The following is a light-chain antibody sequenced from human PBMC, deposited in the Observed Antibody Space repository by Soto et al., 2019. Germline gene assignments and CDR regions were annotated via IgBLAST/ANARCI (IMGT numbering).Light chain of an antibody. J-gene: IGKJ1*01. V-gene: IGKV2-28*01. CDR1: QSLLHSNGYNY. CDR2: LGS. CDR3: MQTLQTPT. Sequence: DIVMTQSPLSLPVTPGEPASISCRSSQSLLHSNGYNYLDWYLQKPGQSPQLLIYLGSNRASGVPDRFSGSGSGTDFTLEITRVEPEDVGVYYCMQTLQTPTFGQGTKVEIK.